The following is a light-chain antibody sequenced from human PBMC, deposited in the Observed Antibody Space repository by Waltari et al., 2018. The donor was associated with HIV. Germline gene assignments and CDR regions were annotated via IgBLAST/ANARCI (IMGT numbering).Light chain of an antibody. CDR2: GNC. J-gene: IGLJ3*02. V-gene: IGLV1-40*01. CDR3: QSYDSSLSGSRV. Sequence: QSVLTQTPSGSGAPGQRVTISGTGSSPNIGAGNDVHWYQQLPGTAPKLLTFGNCNRPSVVPDRFVGSKSGTSASLAITGLQAEDEADYYCQSYDSSLSGSRVFGGGTKLTVL. CDR1: SPNIGAGND.